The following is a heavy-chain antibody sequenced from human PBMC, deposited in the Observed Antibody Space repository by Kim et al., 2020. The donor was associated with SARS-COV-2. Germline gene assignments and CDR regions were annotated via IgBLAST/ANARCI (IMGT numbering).Heavy chain of an antibody. CDR1: GGSFSGYY. Sequence: SETLSLTCAVYGGSFSGYYWSWIRQPPGKGLEWIGEINHSGSTNYNPSLKSRVTISVDTSKNQFSLKLSSVTAADTAVYYCARSVKLRYSSGWYGTRAGMDVWGQGTTVTVSS. CDR2: INHSGST. J-gene: IGHJ6*02. CDR3: ARSVKLRYSSGWYGTRAGMDV. V-gene: IGHV4-34*01. D-gene: IGHD6-19*01.